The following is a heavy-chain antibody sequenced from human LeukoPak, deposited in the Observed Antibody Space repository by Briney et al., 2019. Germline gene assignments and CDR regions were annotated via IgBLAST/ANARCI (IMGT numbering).Heavy chain of an antibody. V-gene: IGHV2-5*01. CDR2: IYWNDDK. J-gene: IGHJ4*02. CDR3: AHRSKLNNIWRTFDY. D-gene: IGHD1-1*01. Sequence: QSGPTLVKPPQTLTLTCTISEFSLGTFGVGVGWIRQPPGKALEWLAVIYWNDDKRYSPSLESRLTITKDTSKNQVVLTMTNMDPVDTATYYCAHRSKLNNIWRTFDYWGQGTLVTVSS. CDR1: EFSLGTFGVG.